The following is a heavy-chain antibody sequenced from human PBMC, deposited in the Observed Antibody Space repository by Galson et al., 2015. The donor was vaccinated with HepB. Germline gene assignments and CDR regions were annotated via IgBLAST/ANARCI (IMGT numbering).Heavy chain of an antibody. V-gene: IGHV3-23*01. Sequence: SLRLSCAASGFIFSGHAMSWVRQVPGKGLEWVSAILGSGGTTYYADSVKGRFAISRDNSKNTLFLQMNSLRAEDTAVYYCAKEGLELRGHFDCWGRGTLVTVSS. CDR3: AKEGLELRGHFDC. J-gene: IGHJ4*02. CDR2: ILGSGGTT. D-gene: IGHD1-7*01. CDR1: GFIFSGHA.